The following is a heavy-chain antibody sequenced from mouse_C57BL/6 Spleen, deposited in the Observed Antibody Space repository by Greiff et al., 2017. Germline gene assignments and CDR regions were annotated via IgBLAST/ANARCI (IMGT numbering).Heavy chain of an antibody. J-gene: IGHJ3*01. CDR3: ARKDIYYDYDCFAY. V-gene: IGHV1-42*01. CDR1: GYSFTGYY. D-gene: IGHD2-4*01. Sequence: EVQLQQSGPELVKPGASVKISCKASGYSFTGYYMNWVKQSPEKSLEWIGEINPSTGGTTYNQKFKAKATLTVDKSSSTAYMQLKSLTSEDSAVDYCARKDIYYDYDCFAYWGQGTLVTVSA. CDR2: INPSTGGT.